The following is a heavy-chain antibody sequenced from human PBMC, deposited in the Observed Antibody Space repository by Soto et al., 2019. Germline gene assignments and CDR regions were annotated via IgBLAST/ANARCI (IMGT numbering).Heavy chain of an antibody. V-gene: IGHV1-18*01. CDR1: GYTFTSYG. CDR2: ISAYNGNT. J-gene: IGHJ1*01. D-gene: IGHD6-13*01. CDR3: ARGDSSSWVKVWEYFQH. Sequence: ASVKVSCKASGYTFTSYGISWVRQAPGQGLEWMGWISAYNGNTNYAQKLQGRVTMTTDTSTSTAYMELRSLRSDDTAVYYCARGDSSSWVKVWEYFQHWGQGPLVTVSS.